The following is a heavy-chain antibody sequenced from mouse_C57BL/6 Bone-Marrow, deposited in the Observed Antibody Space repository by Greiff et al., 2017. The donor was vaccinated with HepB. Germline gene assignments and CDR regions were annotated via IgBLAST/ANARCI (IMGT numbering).Heavy chain of an antibody. CDR1: GFTFRSYC. V-gene: IGHV5-6*01. Sequence: EVQLLQSGAELVKPGASVKLSCTASGFTFRSYCMSWVSQTPDKSLEWVGNISLGGSDTYYAEKVKGRSTISRDKANNTAYLQLSSLTSEDTAMYYCARRTTFYYGYDYWGKGTTVTV. D-gene: IGHD2-2*01. J-gene: IGHJ2*01. CDR2: ISLGGSDT. CDR3: ARRTTFYYGYDY.